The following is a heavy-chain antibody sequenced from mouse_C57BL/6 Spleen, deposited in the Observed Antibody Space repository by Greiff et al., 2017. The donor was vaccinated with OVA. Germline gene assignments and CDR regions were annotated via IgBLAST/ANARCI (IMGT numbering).Heavy chain of an antibody. Sequence: VHVKQSGPELVKPGASVKISCKASGYTFTDYYMNWVKQSHGKSLEWIGDINPNNGGTSYNQKFKGKATLTVDKSSSTAYMELRSLTSEDSAVYYCARNDGYHTSYYFDYWGQGTTLTVSS. J-gene: IGHJ2*01. V-gene: IGHV1-26*01. D-gene: IGHD2-12*01. CDR1: GYTFTDYY. CDR3: ARNDGYHTSYYFDY. CDR2: INPNNGGT.